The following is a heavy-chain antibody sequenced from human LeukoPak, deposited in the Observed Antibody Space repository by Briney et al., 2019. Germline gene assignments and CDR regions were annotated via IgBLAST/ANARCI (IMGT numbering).Heavy chain of an antibody. J-gene: IGHJ4*02. V-gene: IGHV3-7*01. CDR3: AGWAYSSSWYWIDY. CDR2: IKQDGSET. D-gene: IGHD6-13*01. CDR1: GITISNHW. Sequence: PGGSLRLSCAASGITISNHWMTWVRQAPGNGLEWVANIKQDGSETYYVDSVKGRFTISRDNAKNSLFLQMNSLRAEDTAVYYCAGWAYSSSWYWIDYWGRGTLVTVSS.